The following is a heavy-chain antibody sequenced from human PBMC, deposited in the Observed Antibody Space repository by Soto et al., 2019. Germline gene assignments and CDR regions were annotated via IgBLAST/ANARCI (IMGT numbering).Heavy chain of an antibody. Sequence: QVQLVESGGGVVQPGRSLRLSCAASGFTFSSYGMHWVRQAPGKGLEWVAVIWYDGSNKYYADSVKGRFTISRDNSKNTLALQMNRLRAEDTAVYYCARDGRWELPSAYLDYWGQRTLVTVSS. D-gene: IGHD1-26*01. J-gene: IGHJ4*02. CDR3: ARDGRWELPSAYLDY. CDR2: IWYDGSNK. CDR1: GFTFSSYG. V-gene: IGHV3-33*01.